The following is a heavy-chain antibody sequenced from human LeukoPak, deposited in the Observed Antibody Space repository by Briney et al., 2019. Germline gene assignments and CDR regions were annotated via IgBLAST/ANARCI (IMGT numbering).Heavy chain of an antibody. D-gene: IGHD6-19*01. CDR1: GFTVSSNY. Sequence: PGGSLRLSCATSGFTVSSNYMSWVRQAPGTGLEWVSVIYDSGTTYYADSVKGRFLIFRDTSKNTVDLQMNSLRVEDTAVYYCAGRRSSGCYAYWGQGTLVTVSS. J-gene: IGHJ4*02. CDR3: AGRRSSGCYAY. V-gene: IGHV3-53*01. CDR2: IYDSGTT.